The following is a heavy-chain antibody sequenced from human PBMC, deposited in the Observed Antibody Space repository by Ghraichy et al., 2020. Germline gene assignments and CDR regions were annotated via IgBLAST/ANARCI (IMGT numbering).Heavy chain of an antibody. CDR3: VRWGGVLTSYYFDH. J-gene: IGHJ4*02. Sequence: SQTLSLTCTVSGGSISTYYWSWIRQPAGKGLEWIGRIYISGSTNYNPSLKSRVTMSVDTSKNQFSLKLSSATAADTAVYYCVRWGGVLTSYYFDHWGQGILVTVSS. CDR2: IYISGST. V-gene: IGHV4-4*07. D-gene: IGHD3-16*01. CDR1: GGSISTYY.